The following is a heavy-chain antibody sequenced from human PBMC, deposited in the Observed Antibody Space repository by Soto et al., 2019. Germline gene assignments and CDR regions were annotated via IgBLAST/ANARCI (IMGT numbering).Heavy chain of an antibody. CDR3: TRQTDAVQWLVVPTDYNFDY. Sequence: PVGSFRLSCAASGFTFGGSAMHWVRQASGKGLEWVGHIRSKTNSYATAYAESVKGRFTISRDDSMNTAYLQMNSLKTEDTAVYFCTRQTDAVQWLVVPTDYNFDYWGQGTLVTVS. D-gene: IGHD6-19*01. CDR2: IRSKTNSYAT. CDR1: GFTFGGSA. V-gene: IGHV3-73*01. J-gene: IGHJ4*02.